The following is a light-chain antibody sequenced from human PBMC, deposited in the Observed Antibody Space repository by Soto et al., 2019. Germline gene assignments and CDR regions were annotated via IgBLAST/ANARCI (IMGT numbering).Light chain of an antibody. Sequence: QSALTQPPSASGSPGQSVTISCTGTKNDVGFYDFVSWYQHHPGKAPRLIIYEVVQRPSGVPDRFSGSKSGNTASLTVSGLQAADEADYYCQSYDIGLTGFYVSGTGTKVTVL. V-gene: IGLV2-8*01. J-gene: IGLJ1*01. CDR2: EVV. CDR1: KNDVGFYDF. CDR3: QSYDIGLTGFYV.